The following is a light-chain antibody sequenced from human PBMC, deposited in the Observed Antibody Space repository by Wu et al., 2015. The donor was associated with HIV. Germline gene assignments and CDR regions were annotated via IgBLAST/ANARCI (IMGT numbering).Light chain of an antibody. Sequence: DIQMTQSPSTLSASVGDRVTITCRASQRISNWLAWYQQKPGKAPKLLIYKASSLESGVPSRFSGSGSGTDFTLTISSLEPDDSALYFCQQYGSSPYTFGQGTKLEIK. V-gene: IGKV1-5*03. J-gene: IGKJ2*01. CDR3: QQYGSSPYT. CDR2: KAS. CDR1: QRISNW.